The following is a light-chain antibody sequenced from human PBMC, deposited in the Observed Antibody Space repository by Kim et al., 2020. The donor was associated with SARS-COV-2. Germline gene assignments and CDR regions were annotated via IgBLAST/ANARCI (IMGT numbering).Light chain of an antibody. Sequence: DIQMTQSPSSLSASVGDRVTITCRASQRISSYLNWYQQKPGKAPKLLIYAASSLQSGVPSRFSGIGSGTDFTLTISSLQPEDFAIYYCQQSYSTPPATFGQGTKVDIK. CDR1: QRISSY. V-gene: IGKV1-39*01. CDR2: AAS. CDR3: QQSYSTPPAT. J-gene: IGKJ1*01.